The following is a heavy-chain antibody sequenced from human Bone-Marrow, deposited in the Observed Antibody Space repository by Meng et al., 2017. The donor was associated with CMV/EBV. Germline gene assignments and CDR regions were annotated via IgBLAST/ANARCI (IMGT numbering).Heavy chain of an antibody. CDR3: ASDCSSTSCFS. CDR1: GFTFSSYE. CDR2: ISSSGSTI. D-gene: IGHD2-2*01. V-gene: IGHV3-48*03. Sequence: GGSLRLSCAASGFTFSSYEMNWVRQAPGKGLEWVSYISSSGSTIYYADSVKGRFTISRDNAKNSLYLQMNSLRAEDTALYYCASDCSSTSCFSWGQGTLVTVPQ. J-gene: IGHJ5*02.